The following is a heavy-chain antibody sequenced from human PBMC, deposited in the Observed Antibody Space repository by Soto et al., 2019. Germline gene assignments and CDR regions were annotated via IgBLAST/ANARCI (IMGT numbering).Heavy chain of an antibody. CDR3: PSDKLTGLFDY. J-gene: IGHJ4*02. V-gene: IGHV4-39*07. CDR2: IDYSGST. CDR1: GGAISSSSYF. Sequence: PSETLSLTCSVSGGAISSSSYFGGGIRQPPGKGLEWIGRIDYSGSTYYNPSLKSRVTISVDTSKNQFSLKLTSVTAADTAVYSCPSDKLTGLFDYSRQGTLVTVSS.